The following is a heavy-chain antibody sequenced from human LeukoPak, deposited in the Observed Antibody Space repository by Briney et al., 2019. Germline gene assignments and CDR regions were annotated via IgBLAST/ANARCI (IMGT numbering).Heavy chain of an antibody. Sequence: ASVKVSCKASGGAFSSYIISWVRQAPGQGLEWMGGIAPMFGTANYAQKFQGRVTITADESTSTAYMELNSLRSEDTAVYYCANNAFGVVIPGWFDPWGQGTLVTVSS. V-gene: IGHV1-69*13. CDR1: GGAFSSYI. D-gene: IGHD3-16*02. J-gene: IGHJ5*02. CDR3: ANNAFGVVIPGWFDP. CDR2: IAPMFGTA.